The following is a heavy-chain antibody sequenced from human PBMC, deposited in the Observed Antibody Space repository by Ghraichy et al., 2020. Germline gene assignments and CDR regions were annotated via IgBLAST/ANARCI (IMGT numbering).Heavy chain of an antibody. J-gene: IGHJ3*02. CDR1: GYTFTDYY. D-gene: IGHD1-26*01. CDR3: ARDLDLGPTNAYDI. V-gene: IGHV1-2*02. CDR2: VNPNTGHT. Sequence: ASVKVSCKASGYTFTDYYIHWVRQAPGQGLDWMGWVNPNTGHTYYAQKFQGRVSMTRDTSISTAYMELSRLTSDDSAVYYCARDLDLGPTNAYDIWGQGTMVTVSS.